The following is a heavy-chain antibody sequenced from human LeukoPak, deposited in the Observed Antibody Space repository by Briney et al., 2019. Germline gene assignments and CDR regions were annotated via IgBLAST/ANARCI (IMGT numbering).Heavy chain of an antibody. CDR3: ASDGGLTGDRQDY. CDR1: GYTFTSYA. J-gene: IGHJ4*02. D-gene: IGHD7-27*01. CDR2: INAGNSNT. V-gene: IGHV1-3*01. Sequence: ASVKVSCKASGYTFTSYAMHWVPQAPGQRLEWMGWINAGNSNTKYSQKFQGRVTITRDTSASTAYMELSSLRSEDTAVYYCASDGGLTGDRQDYWGQGTLVTASS.